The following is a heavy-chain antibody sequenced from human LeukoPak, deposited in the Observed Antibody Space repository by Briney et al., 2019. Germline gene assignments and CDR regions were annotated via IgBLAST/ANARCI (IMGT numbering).Heavy chain of an antibody. CDR3: ARDRTREGPSRGHALDI. CDR1: GYTFTGYY. V-gene: IGHV1-2*02. D-gene: IGHD1-1*01. Sequence: ASVKVSCKASGYTFTGYYMHWVRQAPGQGLEWMGWINPNSGGTNYAQKFQGRVTMTRDTSISTAYMELSRLRSDDTAVYYCARDRTREGPSRGHALDIWGQGTMVTVSS. J-gene: IGHJ3*02. CDR2: INPNSGGT.